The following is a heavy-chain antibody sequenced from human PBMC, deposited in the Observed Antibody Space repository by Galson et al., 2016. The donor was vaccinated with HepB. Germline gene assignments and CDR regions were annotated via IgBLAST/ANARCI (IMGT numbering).Heavy chain of an antibody. J-gene: IGHJ6*02. Sequence: SLRLSCAASGFTFDDYAMHWVRQVSGRGLEWVSGVTWNSENIGYADSVKGRFTISRDNANNSLYLQMNSLRAEDTAVYYCARDPMATRYYYYGMDPWGQGTLVTVSS. CDR3: ARDPMATRYYYYGMDP. CDR1: GFTFDDYA. D-gene: IGHD5-24*01. CDR2: VTWNSENI. V-gene: IGHV3-9*01.